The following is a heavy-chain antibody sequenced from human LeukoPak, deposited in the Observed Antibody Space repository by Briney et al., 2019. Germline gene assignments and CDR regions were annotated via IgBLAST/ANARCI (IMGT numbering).Heavy chain of an antibody. CDR1: GFTFSSYA. J-gene: IGHJ5*02. CDR2: ISYDGSNK. CDR3: AKDNGTEGIDP. Sequence: GGSLRLSCAASGFTFSSYAMSWVRQAPGKGLEWVATISYDGSNKYYGDSVKGRFTTSRDNSKNTLYLQMNSLRAEDTAVYYCAKDNGTEGIDPWGQGTLVTVSS. V-gene: IGHV3-30*18.